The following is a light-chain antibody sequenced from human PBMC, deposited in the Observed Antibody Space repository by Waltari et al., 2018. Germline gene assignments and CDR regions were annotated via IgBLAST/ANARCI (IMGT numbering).Light chain of an antibody. CDR2: DAT. CDR1: QSVSSS. V-gene: IGKV3-11*01. Sequence: EIVLTQSPATLSLSPGERATLSCRASQSVSSSLAWYQQKPGQAPRLLIYDATNRATGLPARFRGSGAGTDFTLTISSLEPEDFAVYYGQQRSNWPPVAFGPGTKVDIK. J-gene: IGKJ3*01. CDR3: QQRSNWPPVA.